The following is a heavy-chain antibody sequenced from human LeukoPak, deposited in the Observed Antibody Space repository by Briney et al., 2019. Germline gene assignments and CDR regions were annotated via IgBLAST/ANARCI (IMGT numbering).Heavy chain of an antibody. CDR3: AKEAGYSGYDYPDY. Sequence: GGSLRLSCAASGFTFSSYALSWVRQAPGKELEWVSGISGSGYSTNYADSVKGRFTISRDNSKNTLYLQMNSLRAEDTAVYYCAKEAGYSGYDYPDYWGQGTLVTVSS. CDR1: GFTFSSYA. J-gene: IGHJ4*02. D-gene: IGHD5-12*01. CDR2: ISGSGYST. V-gene: IGHV3-23*01.